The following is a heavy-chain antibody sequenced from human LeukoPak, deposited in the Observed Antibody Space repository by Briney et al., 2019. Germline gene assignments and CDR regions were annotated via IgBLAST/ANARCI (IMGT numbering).Heavy chain of an antibody. CDR3: AKDPGAGKGYSYGFDY. D-gene: IGHD5-18*01. J-gene: IGHJ4*02. CDR1: GFTFSSYW. Sequence: GGSLRLSCAASGFTFSSYWMHWVRQAPGKGLVWVSRINSDGSSTSYADSVKGRFTISRDNSKNTLYLQMNSLRAEDTAVYYCAKDPGAGKGYSYGFDYWGQGTLVTVSS. V-gene: IGHV3-74*01. CDR2: INSDGSST.